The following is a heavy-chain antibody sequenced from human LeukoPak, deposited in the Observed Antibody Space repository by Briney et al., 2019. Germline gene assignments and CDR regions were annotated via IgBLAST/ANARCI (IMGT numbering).Heavy chain of an antibody. V-gene: IGHV3-23*01. J-gene: IGHJ4*02. CDR2: ISGGGDRV. CDR1: GFSFSRYA. Sequence: PGGSLRLSCAASGFSFSRYAMTWVRQAPGKRLEWVSVISGGGDRVDYADSVKGRFTISRDNSKNTLYLQMNSLRAEDTAVYYCAKNSPTVFQDFDYWGQGTLVTVSS. D-gene: IGHD2-15*01. CDR3: AKNSPTVFQDFDY.